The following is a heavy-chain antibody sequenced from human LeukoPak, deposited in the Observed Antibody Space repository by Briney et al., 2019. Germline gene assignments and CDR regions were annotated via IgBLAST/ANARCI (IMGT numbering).Heavy chain of an antibody. J-gene: IGHJ4*02. V-gene: IGHV4-4*09. D-gene: IGHD6-19*01. CDR1: GGSISNYY. CDR2: IHTSGST. Sequence: SETLSLTCIVSGGSISNYYWSWIRQPPGKGLEWIGDIHTSGSTNYNPSLKCRVTVSLDTSKNQFSLRLSSVTAADTSVYYCARLPARGWYLDYWGQGTLVTVSS. CDR3: ARLPARGWYLDY.